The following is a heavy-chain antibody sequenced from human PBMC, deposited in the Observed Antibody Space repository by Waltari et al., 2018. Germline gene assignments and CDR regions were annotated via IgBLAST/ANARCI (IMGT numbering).Heavy chain of an antibody. CDR1: GYSISSGYY. Sequence: QVQLQESGPGLVKPSETLSLTCTVSGYSISSGYYWGWIRQPPGKGLEWIGSIYHSGRNYYNPSLKKRFTNSVDTAKNQFSLKLSSVTAADTAVYYCARGVHYYDSSGYSVTPAYWGQGTLVTVSS. D-gene: IGHD3-22*01. J-gene: IGHJ4*02. V-gene: IGHV4-38-2*02. CDR3: ARGVHYYDSSGYSVTPAY. CDR2: IYHSGRN.